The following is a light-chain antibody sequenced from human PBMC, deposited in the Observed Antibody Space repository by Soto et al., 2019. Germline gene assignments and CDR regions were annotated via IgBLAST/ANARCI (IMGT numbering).Light chain of an antibody. CDR1: SSDIGLHNY. J-gene: IGLJ1*01. Sequence: QSALTQPASVSGSPGQSITISCTGTSSDIGLHNYVSWYQQHPGKAPQLLIYEAIHRPSGVSKRFSGSKSGYAASLTISGLQAEDEADYYCSSYSSTGTLYVFGTGTKVTVL. CDR2: EAI. CDR3: SSYSSTGTLYV. V-gene: IGLV2-14*01.